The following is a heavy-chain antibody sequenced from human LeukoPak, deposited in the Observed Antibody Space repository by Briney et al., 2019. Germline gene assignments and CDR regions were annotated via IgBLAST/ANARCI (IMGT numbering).Heavy chain of an antibody. CDR1: GGSFSGYY. CDR2: INHSGST. D-gene: IGHD3-22*01. Sequence: SETLSLTCAVYGGSFSGYYWSWIRQPPGKGLEWIGEINHSGSTNYNPSLKSRVTISVDTSKNQFSLKLSSVTAADTAVYYCARVVGWLWPDYWGQGTLVIVSS. V-gene: IGHV4-34*01. J-gene: IGHJ4*02. CDR3: ARVVGWLWPDY.